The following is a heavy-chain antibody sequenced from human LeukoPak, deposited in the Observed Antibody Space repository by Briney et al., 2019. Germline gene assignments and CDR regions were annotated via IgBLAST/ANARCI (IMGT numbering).Heavy chain of an antibody. V-gene: IGHV3-7*01. D-gene: IGHD5-24*01. CDR1: GFTFTTYW. J-gene: IGHJ5*01. CDR2: IKEDGSRD. Sequence: SGGSLRLSCAASGFTFTTYWMSWVRQTPEKGLEWVANIKEDGSRDYYVDSVKGRFTISRDNAKNLLYLQMKSLRAEDTATYHCARDGGGYDSWGQGTLVTVSS. CDR3: ARDGGGYDS.